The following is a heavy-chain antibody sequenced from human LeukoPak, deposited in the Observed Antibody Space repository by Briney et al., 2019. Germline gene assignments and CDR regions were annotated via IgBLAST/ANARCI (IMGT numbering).Heavy chain of an antibody. J-gene: IGHJ6*03. Sequence: SETLSLTCAVYGESFSGYYWSWIRQPPGKGLEWIGEINHSGSTNYNPSLKSRVTISVDTSKNQFSLKLASVTAADTAVYYCARAFDTSWDYFYMDVWGKGTTVTVSS. D-gene: IGHD2-2*01. V-gene: IGHV4-34*01. CDR2: INHSGST. CDR3: ARAFDTSWDYFYMDV. CDR1: GESFSGYY.